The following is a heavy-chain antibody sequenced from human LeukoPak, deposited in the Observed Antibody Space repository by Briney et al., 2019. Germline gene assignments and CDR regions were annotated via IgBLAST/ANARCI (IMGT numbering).Heavy chain of an antibody. CDR1: GGTFSSYA. V-gene: IGHV1-69*05. CDR2: IIPIFGTA. D-gene: IGHD4-17*01. Sequence: SVKVSCKASGGTFSSYAISWVRQAPGQGLEWMGGIIPIFGTANYAQKFQGRVTITTDESTSTAYMELSRLRSDDTAVYYCARGTYYGNRHYFDYWGQGTLVTVSS. CDR3: ARGTYYGNRHYFDY. J-gene: IGHJ4*02.